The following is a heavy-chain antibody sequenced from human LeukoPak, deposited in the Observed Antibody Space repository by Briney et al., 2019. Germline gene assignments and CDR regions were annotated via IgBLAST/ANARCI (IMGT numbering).Heavy chain of an antibody. Sequence: GGSLRLSCAASGFTFSSYGMHWVRQAPGKGLEWVAVISYDGSNKYYADSVKGRFTISRDNSKSTLCLQMNSLRAEDTAVYYCAKDPYGDYVSYFDYWGQGTLVTVSS. V-gene: IGHV3-30*18. CDR2: ISYDGSNK. CDR1: GFTFSSYG. J-gene: IGHJ4*02. D-gene: IGHD4-17*01. CDR3: AKDPYGDYVSYFDY.